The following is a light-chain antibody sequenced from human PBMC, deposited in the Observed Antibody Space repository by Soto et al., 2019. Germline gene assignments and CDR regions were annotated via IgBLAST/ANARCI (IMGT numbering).Light chain of an antibody. J-gene: IGKJ1*01. CDR3: LQDNNYPWT. CDR1: QGIRND. V-gene: IGKV1-6*01. CDR2: DAS. Sequence: AIQMTQSPSSLSASVGDRVTITCRASQGIRNDLSWYQQKPGKAPNLLIYDASSLQSGVPSRFSGSGSGTDFTLTITSLQPEDFATYYCLQDNNYPWTFGQGTKVEIK.